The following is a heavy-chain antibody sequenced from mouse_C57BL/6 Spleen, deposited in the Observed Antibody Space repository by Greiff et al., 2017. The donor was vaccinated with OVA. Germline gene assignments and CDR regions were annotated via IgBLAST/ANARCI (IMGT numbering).Heavy chain of an antibody. CDR3: AREGLYYYGSRGSYFDY. Sequence: VQLQQPGAELVKPGASVKMSCKASGYTFTSYWITWVKQRPGQGLEWIGDIYPGSGSTNYNETFKSKATLTVDTSSSTAYMQLSSLTSEDSAVYYCAREGLYYYGSRGSYFDYWGQGTTLTVSS. D-gene: IGHD1-1*01. V-gene: IGHV1-55*01. J-gene: IGHJ2*01. CDR1: GYTFTSYW. CDR2: IYPGSGST.